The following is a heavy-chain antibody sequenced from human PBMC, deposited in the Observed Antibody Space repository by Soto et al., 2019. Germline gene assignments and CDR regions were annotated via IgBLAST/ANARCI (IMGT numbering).Heavy chain of an antibody. CDR2: ISSSSSYT. CDR1: GFTFSDYY. V-gene: IGHV3-11*06. Sequence: PGGSLRLSCATSGFTFSDYYMSWIRQAPGKGLEWVSYISSSSSYTNYADSVKGRFTISRDNAKNSLYLQMNSLRAEDTAVYYCARGRYSSSWEPWYFDLWGRGTLVTVSS. CDR3: ARGRYSSSWEPWYFDL. D-gene: IGHD6-13*01. J-gene: IGHJ2*01.